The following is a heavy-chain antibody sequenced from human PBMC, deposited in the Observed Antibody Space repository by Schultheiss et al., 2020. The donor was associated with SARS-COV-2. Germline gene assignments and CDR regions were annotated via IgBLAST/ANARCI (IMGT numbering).Heavy chain of an antibody. V-gene: IGHV3-23*01. Sequence: GESLKISCAASGFTFSSYGMHWVRQAPGKGLEWVSAISGSGGSTYYADSVKGRFTISRDNSKNTLYLQMNSLRAEDTAVYYCARELGFWPASAVGAVDVWGQGTTVTVSS. D-gene: IGHD1-26*01. J-gene: IGHJ6*02. CDR3: ARELGFWPASAVGAVDV. CDR2: ISGSGGST. CDR1: GFTFSSYG.